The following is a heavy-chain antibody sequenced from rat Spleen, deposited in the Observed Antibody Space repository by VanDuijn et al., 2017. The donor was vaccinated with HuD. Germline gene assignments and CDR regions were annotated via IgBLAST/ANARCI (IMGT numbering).Heavy chain of an antibody. CDR1: GFTFSNYD. J-gene: IGHJ2*01. Sequence: EVQLVESGGGLVQPGRSMKLSCAASGFTFSNYDMAWVRQAPKKGLEWVASISYEGSSTYYGDSVKGRFTISRDNAKSTLYLQMNSLRSEDTATYYCARLKVQPFDYWGQGVMVTVSS. D-gene: IGHD1-5*01. CDR2: ISYEGSST. V-gene: IGHV5-22*01. CDR3: ARLKVQPFDY.